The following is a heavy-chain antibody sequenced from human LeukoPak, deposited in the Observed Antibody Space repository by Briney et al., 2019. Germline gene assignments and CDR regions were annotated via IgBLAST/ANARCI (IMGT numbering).Heavy chain of an antibody. Sequence: GGSLRLSCAASGFTFSIYAMTWVRQAPGKGLEWVSVISGSGGDTYYADSVKGRFSISRDNSKNTLYLQMNSLRAEDTAVYYCARDRLYGGRGDFDFWGQGTLVTVSS. J-gene: IGHJ4*02. CDR1: GFTFSIYA. CDR3: ARDRLYGGRGDFDF. D-gene: IGHD4-23*01. V-gene: IGHV3-23*01. CDR2: ISGSGGDT.